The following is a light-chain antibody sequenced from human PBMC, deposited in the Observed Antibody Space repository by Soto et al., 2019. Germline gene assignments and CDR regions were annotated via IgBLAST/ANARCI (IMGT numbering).Light chain of an antibody. Sequence: VLTQSPVALSLSPGEGATLSCRAIQSVSNYLAWYQQKPGQAPRLLIYDASNRATGIPARFSGSGSGTDFTLTISSLEPEDFAVYFCQHRAGWPPALTFGGGTKVDI. CDR2: DAS. CDR1: QSVSNY. CDR3: QHRAGWPPALT. V-gene: IGKV3-11*01. J-gene: IGKJ4*01.